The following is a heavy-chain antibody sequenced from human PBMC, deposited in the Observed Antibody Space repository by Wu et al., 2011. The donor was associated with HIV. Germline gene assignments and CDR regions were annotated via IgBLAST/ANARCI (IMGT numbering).Heavy chain of an antibody. Sequence: QVQLVQSGAEVKKPGASVKVSCKASGYTFTRYYMYWVRQAPGQGLEWMGIINPSGGSTSYAQKFQGRVTMTRDTSTSTVYMELSSLRSEDTAVYYCARDRRVVPAVDSNWLDPWGQGTLVTVSS. CDR2: INPSGGST. J-gene: IGHJ5*02. V-gene: IGHV1-46*01. CDR3: ARDRRVVPAVDSNWLDP. D-gene: IGHD2-21*02. CDR1: GYTFTRYY.